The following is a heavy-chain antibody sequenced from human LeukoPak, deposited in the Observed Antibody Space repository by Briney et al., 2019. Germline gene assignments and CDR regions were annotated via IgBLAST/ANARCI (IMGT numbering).Heavy chain of an antibody. Sequence: GGSLRLSCAASGFTVSSNYMSWVRQAPGKGLEWVSVIYSGGSTYYADSVKGRFTISRDNAKNSLYLQMNSLRAEDTAVYYCASFEAYYYDSSGYYVDYWGQGTLVTVSS. J-gene: IGHJ4*02. CDR2: IYSGGST. V-gene: IGHV3-66*01. CDR1: GFTVSSNY. D-gene: IGHD3-22*01. CDR3: ASFEAYYYDSSGYYVDY.